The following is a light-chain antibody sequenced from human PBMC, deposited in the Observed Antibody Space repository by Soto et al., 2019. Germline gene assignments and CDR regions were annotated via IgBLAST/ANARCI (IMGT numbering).Light chain of an antibody. V-gene: IGKV4-1*01. CDR3: QQYYSTPWT. CDR2: WAS. CDR1: QNVLYSSNKNY. Sequence: DIVMTQSPDSLAVSLGERATINCTSSQNVLYSSNKNYLAWFQQKPGQPPKLLIYWASTRESGVPDRFSGSGSGTDFTLTISSLQAEDVAVYYCQQYYSTPWTF. J-gene: IGKJ1*01.